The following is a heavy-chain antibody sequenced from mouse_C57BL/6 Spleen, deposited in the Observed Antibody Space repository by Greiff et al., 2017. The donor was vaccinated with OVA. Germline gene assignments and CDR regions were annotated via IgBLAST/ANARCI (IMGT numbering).Heavy chain of an antibody. CDR1: GFTFSDYG. J-gene: IGHJ4*01. Sequence: EVKVEESGGGLVKPGGSLKLSCAASGFTFSDYGMHWVRQAPEKGLEWVAYISSGSSTIYYADTVKGRFTISRDNAKNTLFLQMTSLRSEDTAMYYCARRYYGSYAMDYWGQGTSVTVSS. CDR3: ARRYYGSYAMDY. CDR2: ISSGSSTI. D-gene: IGHD1-1*01. V-gene: IGHV5-17*01.